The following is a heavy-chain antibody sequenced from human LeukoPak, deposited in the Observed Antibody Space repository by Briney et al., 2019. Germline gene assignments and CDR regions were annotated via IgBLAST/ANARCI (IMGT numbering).Heavy chain of an antibody. CDR3: ARDQYEADYYYYGMDV. J-gene: IGHJ6*04. CDR2: INSDGRST. CDR1: GFTFSSYW. V-gene: IGHV3-74*01. D-gene: IGHD2-2*01. Sequence: PGGSLRLSCAASGFTFSSYWMHWVRQAPGKGLVWVSRINSDGRSTSYADSVKGRFTISRDNAKNTLYLQMNSLGAEDTAVYYCARDQYEADYYYYGMDVWGKGTTVTVSS.